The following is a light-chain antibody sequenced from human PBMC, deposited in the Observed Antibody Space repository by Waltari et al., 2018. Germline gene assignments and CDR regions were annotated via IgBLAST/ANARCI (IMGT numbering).Light chain of an antibody. V-gene: IGKV3-20*01. CDR3: QHYVSLPVT. CDR2: GAS. CDR1: QSVGRS. Sequence: EIVLTQSPGTLSLSPGERATLSCRASQSVGRSLAWYQQKPGQAPRLLIYGASIRTTCIPDRFSGGGSGTDFSLTISRLESEDFAAYHCQHYVSLPVTFGQGTKVEIK. J-gene: IGKJ1*01.